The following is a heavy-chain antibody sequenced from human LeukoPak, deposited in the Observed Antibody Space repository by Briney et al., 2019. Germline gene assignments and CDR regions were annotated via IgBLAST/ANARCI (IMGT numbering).Heavy chain of an antibody. J-gene: IGHJ4*02. Sequence: ASVKVSYEASGYTFTSYYMHWVRQAPGQGLEWMGITNPSGGSTSYAQKFQGRVTMTRDTSTSTVYMELSSLRSEDTAVYYCARDWEQLGDYWGQGTLVTVSS. CDR1: GYTFTSYY. CDR3: ARDWEQLGDY. CDR2: TNPSGGST. V-gene: IGHV1-46*01. D-gene: IGHD6-13*01.